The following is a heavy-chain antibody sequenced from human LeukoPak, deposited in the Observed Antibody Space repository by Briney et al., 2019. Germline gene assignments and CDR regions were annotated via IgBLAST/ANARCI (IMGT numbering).Heavy chain of an antibody. J-gene: IGHJ4*02. CDR2: IWYDGSNK. CDR1: GFTFSNAW. Sequence: PGGSLRLSCAASGFTFSNAWMSWVRQAPGKGLEWVAVIWYDGSNKYYADSVKGRFTISRDNSKNTLYLQMNSLRAEDTAVYYCARDATIYDILTGYHGGDYWGQGTLVTVS. D-gene: IGHD3-9*01. V-gene: IGHV3-33*08. CDR3: ARDATIYDILTGYHGGDY.